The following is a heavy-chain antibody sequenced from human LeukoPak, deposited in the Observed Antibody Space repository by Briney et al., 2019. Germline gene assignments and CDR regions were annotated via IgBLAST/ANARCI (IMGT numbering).Heavy chain of an antibody. J-gene: IGHJ4*02. D-gene: IGHD3-3*01. Sequence: PGGSLRLSCAASGFTFSSYGMHWVRQAPGKGLEWVAFTSLDGSNKHYADSVRGRFTISRDNSKNTLYLQVKSLRAEDTAVYYCAREYDFWSGYFAYFDYWGQGTLVTVSS. V-gene: IGHV3-30*19. CDR2: TSLDGSNK. CDR1: GFTFSSYG. CDR3: AREYDFWSGYFAYFDY.